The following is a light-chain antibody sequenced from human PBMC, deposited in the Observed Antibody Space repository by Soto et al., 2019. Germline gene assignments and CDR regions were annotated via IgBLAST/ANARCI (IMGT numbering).Light chain of an antibody. J-gene: IGLJ1*01. CDR2: RNS. CDR3: QVWDSNTGV. V-gene: IGLV3-9*01. Sequence: SYELTQPLSVSVALGQTARITCGGNNIGSKNVHWYQQKPGQAPVLVIYRNSNRPSGIPERFSGSNSENTATLTISRAQAGDEADYYCQVWDSNTGVFGTGTKLTVL. CDR1: NIGSKN.